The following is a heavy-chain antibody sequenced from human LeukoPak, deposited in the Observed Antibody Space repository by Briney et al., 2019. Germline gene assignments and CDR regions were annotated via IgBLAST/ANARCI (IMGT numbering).Heavy chain of an antibody. CDR1: GGSFSGYY. D-gene: IGHD3-3*01. Sequence: PSETLSLTCAVYGGSFSGYYWSWIRQPPGKGLEWIGETNHSGSTNYNPSLKSRVTISVDTSKNQFSLKLSSVTAADTAVYYCARGDTYDFWSGYYFNDAFDIWGQGTMVTVSS. J-gene: IGHJ3*02. CDR2: TNHSGST. V-gene: IGHV4-34*01. CDR3: ARGDTYDFWSGYYFNDAFDI.